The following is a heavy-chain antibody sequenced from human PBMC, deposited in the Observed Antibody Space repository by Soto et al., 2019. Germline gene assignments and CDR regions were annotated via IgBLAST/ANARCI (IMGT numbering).Heavy chain of an antibody. V-gene: IGHV3-53*01. CDR3: ATRPLLPGAP. D-gene: IGHD3-22*01. J-gene: IGHJ3*01. CDR2: IYSGGST. CDR1: GFTSSSND. Sequence: EVQLVESGGGLIQPGGSLRLSCAASGFTSSSNDMNWVPQAPGKGLEWVSLIYSGGSTYHADSVKGRFTISRDNSKNTLYLQMSSLRAEDTAVYYCATRPLLPGAPWGQGTMVTVSS.